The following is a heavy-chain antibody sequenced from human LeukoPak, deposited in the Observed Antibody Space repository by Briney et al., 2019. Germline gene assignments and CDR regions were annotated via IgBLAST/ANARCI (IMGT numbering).Heavy chain of an antibody. CDR2: ISGSGGST. CDR1: GFTFSSYA. J-gene: IGHJ4*02. V-gene: IGHV3-23*01. D-gene: IGHD3-22*01. Sequence: GGSLRLSCAASGFTFSSYAMSWVRQAPGKGLEWVSAISGSGGSTYYADSVKGRFTISRDNSKNTLHLQMNSLRAEDTAVYYCANENYYDSSAYLDYWGQGTLVTVSS. CDR3: ANENYYDSSAYLDY.